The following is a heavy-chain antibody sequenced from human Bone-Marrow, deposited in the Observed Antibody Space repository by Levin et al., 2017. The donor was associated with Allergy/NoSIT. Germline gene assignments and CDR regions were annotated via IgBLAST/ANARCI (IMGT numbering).Heavy chain of an antibody. D-gene: IGHD5-18*01. CDR1: GGTFSSNYA. CDR3: ARDFGIKQPFFDL. CDR2: IIPIYGIA. Sequence: ASVKVSCKASGGTFSSNYAINWVRQAPGQGLEWMGDIIPIYGIANYAQKFQGRVTITADDSTSTAYLELSSLGSEDTAVYYCARDFGIKQPFFDLWGQGTPVTVSS. V-gene: IGHV1-69*13. J-gene: IGHJ4*02.